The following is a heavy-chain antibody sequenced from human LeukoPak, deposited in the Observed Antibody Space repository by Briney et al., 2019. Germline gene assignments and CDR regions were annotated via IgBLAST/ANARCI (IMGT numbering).Heavy chain of an antibody. CDR3: ARAVGTVVTPNYYYMDV. CDR1: GGSFSGYY. Sequence: SETLSLTCAVYGGSFSGYYWSWIRQPPGKGLEWIGEINHSGSTNYNPSLKSRVTISVDTSKNQFSLKLSSVTAADTAVYYCARAVGTVVTPNYYYMDVWGKGTTVTVSS. D-gene: IGHD4-23*01. CDR2: INHSGST. J-gene: IGHJ6*03. V-gene: IGHV4-34*01.